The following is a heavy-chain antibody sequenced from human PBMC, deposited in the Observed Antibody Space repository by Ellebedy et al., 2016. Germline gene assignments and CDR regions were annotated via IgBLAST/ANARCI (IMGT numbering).Heavy chain of an antibody. D-gene: IGHD3-10*01. CDR2: IVFSGTAT. V-gene: IGHV3-21*04. CDR3: ARDRSYGSPFDL. CDR1: GFTFNIAG. Sequence: GGSLRLSXAASGFTFNIAGMTWVRQAPGKGLEWVATIVFSGTATYYSDSVKGRFIISRDNAKNSLFLQMNSLRVEDMALYYCARDRSYGSPFDLWGQGTLVTVSS. J-gene: IGHJ5*02.